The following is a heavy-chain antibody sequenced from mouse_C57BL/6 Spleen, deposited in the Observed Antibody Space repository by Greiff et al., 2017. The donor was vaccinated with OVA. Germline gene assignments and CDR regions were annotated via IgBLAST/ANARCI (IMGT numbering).Heavy chain of an antibody. CDR2: IDPSDSYT. CDR3: ARKDDGPYAMDY. D-gene: IGHD2-3*01. J-gene: IGHJ4*01. V-gene: IGHV1-69*01. CDR1: GYTFTSYW. Sequence: QVQLQQPGAELVMPGASVKLSCKASGYTFTSYWMHWVKQRPGQGLEWIGEIDPSDSYTNYNQKFKGKSTLTVDKSSSTAYMQLSSLTSEDSAVYDCARKDDGPYAMDYWGQGTSVTVSS.